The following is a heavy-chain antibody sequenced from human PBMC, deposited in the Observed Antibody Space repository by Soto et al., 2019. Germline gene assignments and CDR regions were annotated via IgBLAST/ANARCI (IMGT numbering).Heavy chain of an antibody. Sequence: GESLKISCKGSGYSFAGYWITWVRQKPGKGLEWMGRIDPSDSQTYYSPSFRGHVTISVTKSITTVFLQWSSLRASGTAMYYCARQIYDSDTGPNFQYYFESWGQGTPVTVSS. J-gene: IGHJ4*02. CDR2: IDPSDSQT. CDR3: ARQIYDSDTGPNFQYYFES. CDR1: GYSFAGYW. D-gene: IGHD3-22*01. V-gene: IGHV5-10-1*01.